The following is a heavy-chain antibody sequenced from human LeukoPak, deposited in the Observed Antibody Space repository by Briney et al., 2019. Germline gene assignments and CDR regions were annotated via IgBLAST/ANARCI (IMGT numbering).Heavy chain of an antibody. D-gene: IGHD3-10*01. Sequence: GRSLRLSCAASGFTFDDYAMHWVRQAPGKGLEWVSGISWNSGSIGYADSVKGRFTIARDNAKNSLYLQMNSLRAEDMALYYCAKGTMVRGVISGFVYWGQGTLVTVSS. J-gene: IGHJ4*02. CDR1: GFTFDDYA. CDR3: AKGTMVRGVISGFVY. V-gene: IGHV3-9*03. CDR2: ISWNSGSI.